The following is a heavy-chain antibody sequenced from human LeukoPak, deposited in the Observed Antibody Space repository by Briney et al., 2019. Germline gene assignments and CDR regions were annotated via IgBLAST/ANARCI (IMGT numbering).Heavy chain of an antibody. Sequence: PGGSLRLSCEVSGFDFSTYSMNWVRQAPGKGLEWVANIKQDGSEKYYVDSVKGRFTISRDNAKNSLYLQMNSLRAGDTAVYYCARDRAFRDSSGYPAYYFDYWGQGTLVTVSS. CDR2: IKQDGSEK. CDR3: ARDRAFRDSSGYPAYYFDY. D-gene: IGHD3-22*01. CDR1: GFDFSTYS. V-gene: IGHV3-7*01. J-gene: IGHJ4*02.